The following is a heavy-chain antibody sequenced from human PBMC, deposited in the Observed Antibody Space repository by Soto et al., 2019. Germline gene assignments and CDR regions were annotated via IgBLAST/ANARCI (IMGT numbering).Heavy chain of an antibody. J-gene: IGHJ6*02. D-gene: IGHD3-16*01. Sequence: GGSLRLSCAASGFSVSSNYMTWVRQAPGKGLEWVSVIYSDGNTDYADFVKGRFIISSDSSKNTLHLQMNSLRAEDTAVYYCARVPLFGYGMDVWGQGTTVTVSS. CDR3: ARVPLFGYGMDV. CDR1: GFSVSSNY. V-gene: IGHV3-53*01. CDR2: IYSDGNT.